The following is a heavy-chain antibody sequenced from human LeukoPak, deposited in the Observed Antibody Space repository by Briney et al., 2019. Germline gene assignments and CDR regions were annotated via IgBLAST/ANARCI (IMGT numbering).Heavy chain of an antibody. D-gene: IGHD3-10*01. CDR1: GYTFTSYA. CDR2: INPKRGGT. CDR3: ALLWFGELWTKDY. J-gene: IGHJ4*02. V-gene: IGHV1-2*06. Sequence: ASVTVSCTASGYTFTSYAMNWVRQAPGQGLEWMGRINPKRGGTNYAQKFQGRVTLTRDTSISTAHMELSRLTSDDTAVYYCALLWFGELWTKDYWGQGTLVTVSS.